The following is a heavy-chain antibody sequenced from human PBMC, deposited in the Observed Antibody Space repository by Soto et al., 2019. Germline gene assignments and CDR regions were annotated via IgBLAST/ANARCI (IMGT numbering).Heavy chain of an antibody. J-gene: IGHJ6*02. Sequence: GESLKISCKGSGYRFSSYWVAWVRQMPGKGLEWMGIIYPGDSDTRYSPSFEGQVTISADKSNSTAYLQWSSLKASDTAMYYCARQGSNGAYYYYGMDVWGQGTTVTVSS. CDR3: ARQGSNGAYYYYGMDV. D-gene: IGHD3-16*01. V-gene: IGHV5-51*01. CDR1: GYRFSSYW. CDR2: IYPGDSDT.